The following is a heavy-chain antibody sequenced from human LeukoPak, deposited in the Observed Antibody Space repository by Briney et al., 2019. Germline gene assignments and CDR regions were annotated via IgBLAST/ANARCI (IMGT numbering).Heavy chain of an antibody. Sequence: SETLSLTCTVSGGSISSGGYYWSWIRQHPGKGLEWIGYIYYSGSTYYNPSLKSRVTISVDTSKNQFSLKLSSVTAADTAVYYCARATNYYGSSGPPGAFDIWAKGQWSPSLQ. V-gene: IGHV4-31*03. D-gene: IGHD3-22*01. J-gene: IGHJ3*02. CDR1: GGSISSGGYY. CDR2: IYYSGST. CDR3: ARATNYYGSSGPPGAFDI.